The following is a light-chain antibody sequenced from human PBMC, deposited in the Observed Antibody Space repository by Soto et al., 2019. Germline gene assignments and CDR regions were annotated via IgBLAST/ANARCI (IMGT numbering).Light chain of an antibody. V-gene: IGLV1-44*01. CDR3: AARDDSLNGDV. Sequence: QSVLTQPPSASGTPGQRVTISCSGSNSNIGSHTVNWYQHLPGTAPILLIYSNNQRPSGVPDRFSGSKSGTSASLDISGLQSADEADYYCAARDDSLNGDVFGTGTKVTVL. CDR1: NSNIGSHT. CDR2: SNN. J-gene: IGLJ1*01.